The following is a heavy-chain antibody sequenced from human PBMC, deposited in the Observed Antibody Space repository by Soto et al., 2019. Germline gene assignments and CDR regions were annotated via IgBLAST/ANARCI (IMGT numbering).Heavy chain of an antibody. CDR3: ARAGGYCSGGSCYSSAFDI. Sequence: PGGSLRLSCAASGFTFSSYWMSWVRQAPGKGLEWVANIKQDGSEKYYVDSVKGRFTISRDNAKNSLYLQMNSLRAEDTAVYYCARAGGYCSGGSCYSSAFDIWGQGTMVTVSS. D-gene: IGHD2-15*01. J-gene: IGHJ3*02. V-gene: IGHV3-7*05. CDR2: IKQDGSEK. CDR1: GFTFSSYW.